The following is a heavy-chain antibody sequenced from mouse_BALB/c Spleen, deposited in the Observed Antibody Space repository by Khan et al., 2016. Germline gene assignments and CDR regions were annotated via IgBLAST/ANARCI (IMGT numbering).Heavy chain of an antibody. J-gene: IGHJ1*01. CDR1: GFDFSRYW. Sequence: EVKLEESGGGLVQPGGSLKLSCAASGFDFSRYWMSWVRQAPGKGLEWIGEINPDSSTINYTPSLKDKFIISRDNAKNTLYLQMSKVRSEDTALYYCARQGLLWSTTGYFDVWGAGTTVTVSS. CDR2: INPDSSTI. CDR3: ARQGLLWSTTGYFDV. D-gene: IGHD2-1*01. V-gene: IGHV4-1*02.